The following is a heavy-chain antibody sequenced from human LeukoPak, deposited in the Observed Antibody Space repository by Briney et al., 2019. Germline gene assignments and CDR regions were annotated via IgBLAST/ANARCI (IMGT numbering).Heavy chain of an antibody. CDR2: IYYSGST. J-gene: IGHJ4*02. V-gene: IGHV4-59*01. D-gene: IGHD3-22*01. CDR1: GGSISSYY. Sequence: SETLSLTCTVSGGSISSYYWSWIRQPPGKGLEWIGYIYYSGSTNYNPSLKSRVTISVDTSKNQFSLKLSSVTAADTAVYYCARAAGTYYYDSSGLNFDYWGQGTLVTVSP. CDR3: ARAAGTYYYDSSGLNFDY.